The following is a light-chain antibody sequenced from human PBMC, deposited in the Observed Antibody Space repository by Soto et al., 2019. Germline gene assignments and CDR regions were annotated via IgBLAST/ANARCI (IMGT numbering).Light chain of an antibody. V-gene: IGKV3-20*01. J-gene: IGKJ5*01. CDR2: GAS. Sequence: EIVMTQSPATLSVSPGERATLSCRASQSVSSSYLAWYQQKPGQAPRLLIYGASNRATGIPDRFSGSGSGTDFTLTINRLEPEDFAVYYCQQYGSSITFGQGTRLEIK. CDR1: QSVSSSY. CDR3: QQYGSSIT.